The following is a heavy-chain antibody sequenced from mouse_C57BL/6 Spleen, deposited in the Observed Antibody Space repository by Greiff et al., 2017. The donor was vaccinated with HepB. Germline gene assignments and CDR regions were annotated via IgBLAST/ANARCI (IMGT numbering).Heavy chain of an antibody. Sequence: QVQLQQSGAELARPGASVKMSCKASGYTFTSYTMHWVKQRPGQGLEWIGYINPSSGYTKYNQKFKDKATLTADKSSSTAYMQLSSLTSEDSAVYYCARSNSRITTVVAKGMDYWGQGTSVTVSS. CDR2: INPSSGYT. D-gene: IGHD1-1*01. CDR3: ARSNSRITTVVAKGMDY. V-gene: IGHV1-4*01. J-gene: IGHJ4*01. CDR1: GYTFTSYT.